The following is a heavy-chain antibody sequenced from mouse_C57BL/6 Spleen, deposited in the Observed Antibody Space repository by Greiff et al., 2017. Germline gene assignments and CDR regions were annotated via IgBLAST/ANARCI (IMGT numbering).Heavy chain of an antibody. D-gene: IGHD4-1*01. CDR3: TRASNWAWFAY. J-gene: IGHJ3*01. Sequence: EVMLVESGEGLVKPGGSLKLSCAASGFTFSSYAMSWVRQTPEKRLEWVAYISSGGDYIYYADTVKGRFTISRDNARNTLYLQMSSLKSEDTAMYYCTRASNWAWFAYWGQGTLVTVSA. CDR1: GFTFSSYA. CDR2: ISSGGDYI. V-gene: IGHV5-9-1*02.